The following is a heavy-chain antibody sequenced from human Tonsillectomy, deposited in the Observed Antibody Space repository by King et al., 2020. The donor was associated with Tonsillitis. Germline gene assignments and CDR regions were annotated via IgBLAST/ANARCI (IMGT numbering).Heavy chain of an antibody. CDR2: ISSSSSYI. CDR1: GFTFTNYN. V-gene: IGHV3-21*01. CDR3: ARDELLYYYGMDV. D-gene: IGHD2-21*02. J-gene: IGHJ6*02. Sequence: DVQLVESGGGLVKPGGSLRLSCAASGFTFTNYNMNWVRQAPGKGLEWVSSISSSSSYIYYADSVKGRFTISRDNAKNSLYLQMHSLRVEDTAVYYCARDELLYYYGMDVWGQGTTVTVSS.